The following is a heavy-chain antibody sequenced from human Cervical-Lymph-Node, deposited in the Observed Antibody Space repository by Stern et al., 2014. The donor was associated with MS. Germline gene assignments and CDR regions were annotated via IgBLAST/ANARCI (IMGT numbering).Heavy chain of an antibody. D-gene: IGHD3-22*01. J-gene: IGHJ6*02. CDR1: GYTFTSYG. V-gene: IGHV1-18*01. Sequence: QLVQSGAEVKKPGASVKVSCKASGYTFTSYGISWVRQAPGQGLEWMGXISAYNGNTNSAQKLQGRVTMTTDTSTSTAYMELRSLRSDDTAVYYCARFTYYYDSSGYPYGMDVWGQGTTVTVSS. CDR3: ARFTYYYDSSGYPYGMDV. CDR2: ISAYNGNT.